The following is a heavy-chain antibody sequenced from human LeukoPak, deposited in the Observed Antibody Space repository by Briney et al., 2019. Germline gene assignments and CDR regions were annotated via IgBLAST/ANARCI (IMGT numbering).Heavy chain of an antibody. CDR3: ARDHVVPAATDY. J-gene: IGHJ4*02. CDR1: GFTFSSYS. D-gene: IGHD2-2*01. V-gene: IGHV3-21*01. Sequence: PGGSLRLSCAASGFTFSSYSMNWVRQAPGKGLEWVSSISSSSSYIYYADSVKGRFTISRDNAKNSLYLQMNSLRAEDTAVYYCARDHVVPAATDYWGQGTLVTVSS. CDR2: ISSSSSYI.